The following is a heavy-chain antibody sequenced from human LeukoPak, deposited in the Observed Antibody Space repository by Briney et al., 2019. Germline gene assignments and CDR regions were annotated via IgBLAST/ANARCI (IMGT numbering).Heavy chain of an antibody. CDR2: IYSGGYT. D-gene: IGHD1-1*01. CDR3: AKTGNPATGDY. Sequence: GGSLRLSCAASGFTVSSNYMSWVRQAPGKGLEWVSVIYSGGYTYYADSVKGRFTISRDNSKNTLYLQMNSLRAEDTAVYYCAKTGNPATGDYWGQGTLVTVSS. J-gene: IGHJ4*02. V-gene: IGHV3-53*01. CDR1: GFTVSSNY.